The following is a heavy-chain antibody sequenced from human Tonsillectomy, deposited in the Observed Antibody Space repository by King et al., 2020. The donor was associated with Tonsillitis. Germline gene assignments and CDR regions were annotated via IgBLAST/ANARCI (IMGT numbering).Heavy chain of an antibody. J-gene: IGHJ5*02. D-gene: IGHD3-22*01. CDR1: GFTFSSYS. CDR3: ARDQPITMIVVAHNWFDP. V-gene: IGHV3-21*01. CDR2: TSSSSSYI. Sequence: VQLVESGGGLVKPGGSLRLSCAASGFTFSSYSMNWVRQAPGKGLEWVSSTSSSSSYIYYADSVKGRFTISRDNAKNSLYLQMNSLRAEDTAVYYCARDQPITMIVVAHNWFDPWGQGTLVTVSS.